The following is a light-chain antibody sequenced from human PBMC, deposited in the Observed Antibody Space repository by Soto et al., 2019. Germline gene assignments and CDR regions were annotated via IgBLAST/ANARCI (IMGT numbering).Light chain of an antibody. V-gene: IGLV2-14*01. J-gene: IGLJ1*01. CDR3: SSYTSSSTLNRV. Sequence: QSALTQPPSASGSPGQSVTISCTGTSSDVGGYNYVSWYQQHPGKAPKLIIYEVSNRPSGVSNRFSGSKSGNTASLTISGLQAEDEADYYCSSYTSSSTLNRVFGTGTKLTVL. CDR1: SSDVGGYNY. CDR2: EVS.